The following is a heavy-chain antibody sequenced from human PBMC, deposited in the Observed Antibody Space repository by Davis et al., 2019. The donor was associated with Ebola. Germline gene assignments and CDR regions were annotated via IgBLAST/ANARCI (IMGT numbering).Heavy chain of an antibody. CDR2: INAGNGNT. V-gene: IGHV1-3*01. J-gene: IGHJ6*02. CDR1: GYTFTSYA. CDR3: ARAQWLVRPYYYGMDV. D-gene: IGHD6-19*01. Sequence: AASVKVSCKASGYTFTSYAMHWVRQAPGQRLEWMGWINAGNGNTKYSQKFQGRVTITRDTSAGTAYMELSSLRSEDTAVYYCARAQWLVRPYYYGMDVWGQGTTVTVSS.